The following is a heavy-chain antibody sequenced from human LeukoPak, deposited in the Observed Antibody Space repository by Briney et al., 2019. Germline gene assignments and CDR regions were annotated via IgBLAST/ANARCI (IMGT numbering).Heavy chain of an antibody. CDR1: GYTFTSYG. CDR2: ISAYNGNT. V-gene: IGHV1-18*04. J-gene: IGHJ4*02. D-gene: IGHD2-8*01. CDR3: ARSSMVSRLDY. Sequence: ASVKLSCKASGYTFTSYGISWVRQPPGQGLEWMGWISAYNGNTNYAQKLQGRVTMTTDASTSTAYMELRSLRSDDTAVYYCARSSMVSRLDYWGQGTLVTVSS.